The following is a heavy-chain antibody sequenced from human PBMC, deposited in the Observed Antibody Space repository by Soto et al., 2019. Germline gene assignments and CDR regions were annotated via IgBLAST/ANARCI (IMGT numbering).Heavy chain of an antibody. J-gene: IGHJ4*02. CDR1: GGSVGSDSYY. V-gene: IGHV4-61*01. Sequence: SETLSLTCTVSGGSVGSDSYYWAWIRQPPGKGLEWIGYVYYSGSTNYNPSLKSRVTISIDTSKNQFSLKLTSVTAADTGVYYCARMDPRGYEFAYWGQGALVTVSS. CDR3: ARMDPRGYEFAY. CDR2: VYYSGST. D-gene: IGHD5-12*01.